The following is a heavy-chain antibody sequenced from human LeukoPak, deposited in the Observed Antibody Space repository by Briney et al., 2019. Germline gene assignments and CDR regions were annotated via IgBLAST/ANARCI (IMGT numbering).Heavy chain of an antibody. J-gene: IGHJ4*02. Sequence: PGGSLRLSCAASGFTVSSNYMNWVRQAPGKGLEWVANIKEDGSAQYYADSVKGRFTISRDNTKNSLYLQMNSLTAEDTAMYYCAKDGDGYHNWGQGALVTVSS. D-gene: IGHD3-9*01. CDR3: AKDGDGYHN. V-gene: IGHV3-7*01. CDR1: GFTVSSNY. CDR2: IKEDGSAQ.